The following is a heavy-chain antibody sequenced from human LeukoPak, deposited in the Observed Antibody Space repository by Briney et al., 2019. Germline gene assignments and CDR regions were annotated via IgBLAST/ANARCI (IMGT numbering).Heavy chain of an antibody. CDR1: GFTVSSNY. D-gene: IGHD3-10*01. Sequence: GGSLRLSCAASGFTVSSNYMSWVRQAPGKGLEWVSVIYSGGSTYYADSVKGRFTISRDNSKNTLYLQMNSMRAEDTAVYYCARDGYYGSGSYRNHAFDIWGQGTMVTVSS. CDR3: ARDGYYGSGSYRNHAFDI. CDR2: IYSGGST. J-gene: IGHJ3*02. V-gene: IGHV3-53*01.